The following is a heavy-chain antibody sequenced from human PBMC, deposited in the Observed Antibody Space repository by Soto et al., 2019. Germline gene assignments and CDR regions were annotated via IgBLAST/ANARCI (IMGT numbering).Heavy chain of an antibody. D-gene: IGHD3-10*01. Sequence: ASVKGSCKASGYTFTGYYMHWVRQAPGQGLEWMGWINPNSGGTNYAQKFQGWVTMTRDTSISTAYMELSRLRSDDTAVYYCARDLVTMVRGVKAYGMDVWGQGTTVTVSS. CDR3: ARDLVTMVRGVKAYGMDV. J-gene: IGHJ6*02. V-gene: IGHV1-2*04. CDR2: INPNSGGT. CDR1: GYTFTGYY.